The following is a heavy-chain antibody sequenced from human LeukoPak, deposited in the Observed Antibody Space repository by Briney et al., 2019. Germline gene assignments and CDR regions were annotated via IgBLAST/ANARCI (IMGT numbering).Heavy chain of an antibody. CDR1: GFTFRSYW. CDR2: INSDGSST. Sequence: PGGSLRLSCAASGFTFRSYWMYWVRQAPGKGLVWVSRINSDGSSTSYADPVKGRFTISRDNTKNTLYLHMNSLRAEDTAVYYCVVENCGDDCSHWGQGSLVTVSS. J-gene: IGHJ4*02. CDR3: VVENCGDDCSH. V-gene: IGHV3-74*01. D-gene: IGHD2-21*02.